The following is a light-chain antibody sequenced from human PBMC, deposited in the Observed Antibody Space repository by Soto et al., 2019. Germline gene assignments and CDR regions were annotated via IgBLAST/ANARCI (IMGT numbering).Light chain of an antibody. J-gene: IGKJ1*01. CDR1: QSVSSN. V-gene: IGKV3-15*01. CDR2: GAS. CDR3: QQYNNWGT. Sequence: EIVMTQSPATLSVSPGERATLSCRASQSVSSNLAWYQQKPGQAPRLLIYGASTRATGIPARFSGSGSATEFTLTISSLQSEDFAVYYCQQYNNWGTFGQGTKVEIK.